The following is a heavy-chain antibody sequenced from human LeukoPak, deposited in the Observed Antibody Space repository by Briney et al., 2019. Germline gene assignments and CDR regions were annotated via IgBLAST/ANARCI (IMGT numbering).Heavy chain of an antibody. CDR3: ARSSHYYDSSGYLSLALDY. V-gene: IGHV1-2*02. CDR1: GYTFTGYY. CDR2: INPNSGGT. J-gene: IGHJ4*02. Sequence: GASVKVSCKASGYTFTGYYMHWVRQAPGQGLEWMGWINPNSGGTNYAQKFQGRVTITADKSTSTAYMELSSLRSEDTAVYYCARSSHYYDSSGYLSLALDYWGQGTLVTVSS. D-gene: IGHD3-22*01.